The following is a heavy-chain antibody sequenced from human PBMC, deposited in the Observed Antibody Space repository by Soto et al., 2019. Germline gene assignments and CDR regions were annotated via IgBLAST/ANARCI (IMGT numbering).Heavy chain of an antibody. CDR2: IWYDGSNK. CDR3: ARDTPTAMKEYGEVGGPFDY. D-gene: IGHD4-17*01. V-gene: IGHV3-33*01. J-gene: IGHJ4*02. Sequence: QVQLVESGGGVVQPGRSLRLSCAASGFTFSSYGMHWVRQAPGKGLEWVAVIWYDGSNKYYADSVKGRFTISRDNSKNTLYLQMNSLRAEDTAVYYCARDTPTAMKEYGEVGGPFDYWGQGTLVTVSS. CDR1: GFTFSSYG.